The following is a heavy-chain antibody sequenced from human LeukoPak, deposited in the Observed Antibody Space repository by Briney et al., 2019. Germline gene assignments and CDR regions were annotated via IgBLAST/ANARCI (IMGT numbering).Heavy chain of an antibody. CDR1: GGSISSYY. CDR2: IYYSGRT. V-gene: IGHV4-59*01. J-gene: IGHJ3*02. CDR3: ARGWKRIKSYYYDSSGHPTYAFDI. D-gene: IGHD3-22*01. Sequence: SETLSLTXTVSGGSISSYYWSWIRQPPGKGLEWIGDIYYSGRTTYNPSLKSRVTILVDTSKNQFSLKLSSVTAADTAVYYCARGWKRIKSYYYDSSGHPTYAFDIWGQGTMVTVSS.